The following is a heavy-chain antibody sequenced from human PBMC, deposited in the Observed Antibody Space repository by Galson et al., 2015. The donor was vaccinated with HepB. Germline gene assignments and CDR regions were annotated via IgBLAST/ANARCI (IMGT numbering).Heavy chain of an antibody. CDR1: GYSLTNYW. CDR2: IDPSDSYT. V-gene: IGHV5-10-1*01. Sequence: QSGAEVKKPGESLRISCKGSGYSLTNYWISWVRQMPGKGLEWMGRIDPSDSYTNYSPSFQGHATISADKSISTAYLQWSSLKASDTAMYYCARTLFRSGGSCYDAFDIWGQGTMVTVSS. CDR3: ARTLFRSGGSCYDAFDI. D-gene: IGHD2-15*01. J-gene: IGHJ3*02.